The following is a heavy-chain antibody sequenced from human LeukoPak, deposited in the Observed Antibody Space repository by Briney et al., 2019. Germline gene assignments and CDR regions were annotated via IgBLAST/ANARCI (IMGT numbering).Heavy chain of an antibody. CDR3: ARVSYSRDYGDYVNWFDP. CDR2: ISESGST. D-gene: IGHD4-17*01. Sequence: SETLSLTCTVSGGSINSGGYYWSWIRQHPGKGLEWIGYISESGSTYYNPSLNSRVTISVDTSKNQFSLKLSSVTAADTAVHYCARVSYSRDYGDYVNWFDPWGQGTLVTVSS. V-gene: IGHV4-31*03. J-gene: IGHJ5*02. CDR1: GGSINSGGYY.